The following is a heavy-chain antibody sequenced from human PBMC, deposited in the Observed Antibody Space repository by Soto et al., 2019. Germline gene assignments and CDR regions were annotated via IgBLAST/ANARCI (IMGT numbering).Heavy chain of an antibody. V-gene: IGHV4-30-2*01. CDR2: ISHSWST. Sequence: QLQLQESGSGLVKPSQTLSLTCAVSGDSISSGGYSWRWIRQPPGKGLERIGYISHSWSTYYNPSLTSRVTKSVDRSKNQISLKLSSVTSADTAVYYCARGQKQDFWSGYYSSRRYFARWCRGTLVTVSS. CDR1: GDSISSGGYS. J-gene: IGHJ2*01. CDR3: ARGQKQDFWSGYYSSRRYFAR. D-gene: IGHD3-3*01.